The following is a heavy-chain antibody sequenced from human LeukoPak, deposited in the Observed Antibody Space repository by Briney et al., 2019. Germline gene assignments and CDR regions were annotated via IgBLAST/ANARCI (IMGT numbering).Heavy chain of an antibody. V-gene: IGHV3-53*04. CDR3: AREGPRGYGLDY. J-gene: IGHJ4*02. CDR2: IYSGGST. CDR1: GFTVSSNY. Sequence: GGSLRLSCAASGFTVSSNYMSWVRQAPGKGLEWVSVIYSGGSTYYADSVKGRFTISRHNSKNTLYLQMNSLRAEDTAVYYCAREGPRGYGLDYWAREPWSPSPQ. D-gene: IGHD5-18*01.